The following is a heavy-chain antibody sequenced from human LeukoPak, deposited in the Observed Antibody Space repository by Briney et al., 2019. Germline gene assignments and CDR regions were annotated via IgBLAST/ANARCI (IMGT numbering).Heavy chain of an antibody. D-gene: IGHD3-10*01. J-gene: IGHJ3*02. Sequence: GGSLRLSCAASGFTVSSNYMSWVRQAPGKGLEWVSVIYSGGSTYYADSVKGRFTISRDNSKNTLYLQMNSPSAEDTAVYYCARDLMFRGETGAFDIWGQGTMVTVSS. CDR1: GFTVSSNY. V-gene: IGHV3-53*05. CDR3: ARDLMFRGETGAFDI. CDR2: IYSGGST.